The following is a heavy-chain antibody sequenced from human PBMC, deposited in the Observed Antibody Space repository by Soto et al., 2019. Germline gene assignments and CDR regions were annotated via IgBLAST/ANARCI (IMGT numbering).Heavy chain of an antibody. CDR2: INAGNGNT. CDR3: GRELCDVLLWFGPLDY. Sequence: ASVKVSCKASGYTFTSYAMHWVRQAPGQRLEWMGWINAGNGNTKYSQKFQGRVTITRDTSASTAYMELSSLRSEDTAVYSCGRELCDVLLWFGPLDYWGQGTLVTVSS. J-gene: IGHJ4*02. V-gene: IGHV1-3*01. D-gene: IGHD3-10*01. CDR1: GYTFTSYA.